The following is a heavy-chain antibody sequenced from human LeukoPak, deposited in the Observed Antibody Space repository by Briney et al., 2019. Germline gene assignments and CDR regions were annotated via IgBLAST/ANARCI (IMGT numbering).Heavy chain of an antibody. Sequence: GRSLSLSCAASGFTFSSYGMHWLRQAPGKGLEWVTVISYDGSNKYYADSVKGRFTISRDNSKNTLYLQMNSLRAEDTAVYYCAKVCKGLLWFGDWIDHWGQGTLVTVSS. D-gene: IGHD3-10*01. CDR2: ISYDGSNK. V-gene: IGHV3-30*18. CDR3: AKVCKGLLWFGDWIDH. J-gene: IGHJ4*02. CDR1: GFTFSSYG.